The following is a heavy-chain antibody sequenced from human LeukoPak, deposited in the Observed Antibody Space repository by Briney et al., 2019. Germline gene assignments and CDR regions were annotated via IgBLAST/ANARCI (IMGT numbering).Heavy chain of an antibody. V-gene: IGHV3-69-1*01. J-gene: IGHJ3*02. D-gene: IGHD2-2*02. CDR2: IDSSSTI. CDR3: ARCSRSSTDCYSAFDI. Sequence: SGGSLRLSCAASGFPFSEYSMNWVRQAPGKGLEWVSYIDSSSTIYYADSVKGRFTISRDSAKNSLYLQMNSLRAEDTALYYCARCSRSSTDCYSAFDIWGQGTMVTVSS. CDR1: GFPFSEYS.